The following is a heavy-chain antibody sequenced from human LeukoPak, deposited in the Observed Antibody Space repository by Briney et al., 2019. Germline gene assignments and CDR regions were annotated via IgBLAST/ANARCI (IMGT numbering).Heavy chain of an antibody. CDR1: GFTVSSNY. V-gene: IGHV3-53*01. D-gene: IGHD4-17*01. J-gene: IGHJ4*02. CDR2: IYSGGNT. CDR3: TRFYTTVTTPYYFDY. Sequence: PGGSLRLSCAASGFTVSSNYMSWVRQAPGKGLEWVSIIYSGGNTYYADYLKGRFTIYRDNSRNTVYLQMNSLRAEDTAVYYCTRFYTTVTTPYYFDYWGQGTLVTVSS.